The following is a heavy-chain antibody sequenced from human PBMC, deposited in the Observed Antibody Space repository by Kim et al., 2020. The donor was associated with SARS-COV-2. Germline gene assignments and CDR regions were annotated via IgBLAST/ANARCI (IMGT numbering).Heavy chain of an antibody. J-gene: IGHJ5*02. Sequence: SETLSLTCTVSGGSISSGSYYWSWIRQPAGKGLEWIGRIYTSGSTNYNPSLKSRVTISVDTSKNQFSLKLSSVTAADTAVYYCARDHVLWESSSWPTWYWFDPWGQGTLVTVSS. D-gene: IGHD6-13*01. CDR3: ARDHVLWESSSWPTWYWFDP. V-gene: IGHV4-61*02. CDR1: GGSISSGSYY. CDR2: IYTSGST.